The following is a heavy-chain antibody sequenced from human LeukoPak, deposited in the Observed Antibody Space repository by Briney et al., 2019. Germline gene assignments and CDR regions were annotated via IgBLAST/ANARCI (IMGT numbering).Heavy chain of an antibody. CDR2: ISYDGSNK. J-gene: IGHJ4*02. D-gene: IGHD1-7*01. V-gene: IGHV3-30-3*01. Sequence: GGSLRLSCAASGFTFSSYAMHWVRQAPGKGLEWVAVISYDGSNKYYADSVKGRFTISRDNSKNTLYLQMNSRRAEDTAVYYCARAFGGRGYNWNYGDYWGQGTLVTVSS. CDR1: GFTFSSYA. CDR3: ARAFGGRGYNWNYGDY.